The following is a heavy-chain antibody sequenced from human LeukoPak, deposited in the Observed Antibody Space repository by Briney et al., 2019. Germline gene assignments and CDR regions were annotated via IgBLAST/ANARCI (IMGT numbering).Heavy chain of an antibody. CDR2: ISSSSSYI. D-gene: IGHD6-13*01. V-gene: IGHV3-21*01. CDR3: AKEGIHMHYYYMDV. CDR1: GFTFSSYS. J-gene: IGHJ6*03. Sequence: GGSLRLSCAASGFTFSSYSMNWVRQAPGKGLEWVSSISSSSSYIYYADSVKGRFTISRDNAKNSLYLQMNSLRAEDTAVYYCAKEGIHMHYYYMDVWGKGTTVTVSS.